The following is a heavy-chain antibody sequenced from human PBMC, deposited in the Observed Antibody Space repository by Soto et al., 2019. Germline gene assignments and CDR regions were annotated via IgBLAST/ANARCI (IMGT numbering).Heavy chain of an antibody. CDR1: GGSFSGYY. Sequence: SETLSLTCAVYGGSFSGYYWSWIRQPPGKGLEWIGEINHSGSTNYDPSLKCRVTISVDTSKNQCSLKFSSVTAAYTAVYYCARKLRYFDWLPFDYWGQGTLVTVSS. J-gene: IGHJ4*02. CDR2: INHSGST. CDR3: ARKLRYFDWLPFDY. D-gene: IGHD3-9*01. V-gene: IGHV4-34*01.